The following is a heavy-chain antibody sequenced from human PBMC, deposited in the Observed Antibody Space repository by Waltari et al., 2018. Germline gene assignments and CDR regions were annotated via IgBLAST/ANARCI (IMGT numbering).Heavy chain of an antibody. CDR2: IRSKANSYAT. V-gene: IGHV3-73*01. Sequence: EVQLVESGGGLVQPGGSLKLTCAASGFTFGGSAMHWVRPDSGKGLEWVGRIRSKANSYATAYAASVKGRFTISRDDSKNTAYLQMNSLKTEDTAVYYCTRQGSSWYEDDYWGQGTLVTVSS. CDR3: TRQGSSWYEDDY. J-gene: IGHJ4*02. D-gene: IGHD6-13*01. CDR1: GFTFGGSA.